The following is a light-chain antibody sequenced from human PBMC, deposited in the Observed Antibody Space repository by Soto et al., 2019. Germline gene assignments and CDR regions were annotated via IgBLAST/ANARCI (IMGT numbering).Light chain of an antibody. Sequence: EIGFTQSPGTLSLSPGERATLPCRASQSVSSSYLAWYQQKPGQAPRLLIYGASSRATGIPDRFGRSGSGASMTVTISRLETDELEVYYCPQYGSSPYTCGQGAKLEIK. CDR1: QSVSSSY. J-gene: IGKJ2*01. CDR2: GAS. V-gene: IGKV3-20*01. CDR3: PQYGSSPYT.